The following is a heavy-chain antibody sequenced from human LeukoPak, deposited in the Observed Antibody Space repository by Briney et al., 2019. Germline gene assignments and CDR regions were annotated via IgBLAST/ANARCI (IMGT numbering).Heavy chain of an antibody. Sequence: GGSLRLSCAASGFTFSEYYMSWVRQAPGKGLEWVSFIRSSSSYTNYADSVKGRFTISRDNAKNSLYLQMNSLRAEDTAVYYCARGYYDNSGYYFPFDFWGQGTLVTVSS. J-gene: IGHJ4*02. CDR1: GFTFSEYY. V-gene: IGHV3-11*06. CDR3: ARGYYDNSGYYFPFDF. CDR2: IRSSSSYT. D-gene: IGHD3-22*01.